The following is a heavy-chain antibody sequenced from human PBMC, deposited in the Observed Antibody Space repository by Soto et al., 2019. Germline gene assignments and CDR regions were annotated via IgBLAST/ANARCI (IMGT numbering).Heavy chain of an antibody. V-gene: IGHV3-48*02. J-gene: IGHJ6*02. Sequence: GGSLRLSCEVSGFTLSTYSMNWVRQAPGKGLEWVSFITSSGSTIYYADSVKGRFTVSRDNAKNSLFLRMNSLRDEDTAVYYCARVAIASGGVIAVTYALDVWGQGTTVTVSS. CDR3: ARVAIASGGVIAVTYALDV. CDR1: GFTLSTYS. D-gene: IGHD3-16*02. CDR2: ITSSGSTI.